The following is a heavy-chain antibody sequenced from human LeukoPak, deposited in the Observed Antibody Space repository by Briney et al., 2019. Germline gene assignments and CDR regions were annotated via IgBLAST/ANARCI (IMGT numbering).Heavy chain of an antibody. Sequence: QPGGSLRPSCAASGSTFSGSAIHWVRQASGEGMGWVGPITSKANSYATDFAASVKGRFTMSRDDSKNTAYLHMDSLKTEENAVYYCTAVENPATMPKIYGNWGQGNLVTVSS. V-gene: IGHV3-73*01. CDR3: TAVENPATMPKIYGN. CDR2: ITSKANSYAT. CDR1: GSTFSGSA. D-gene: IGHD5-12*01. J-gene: IGHJ1*01.